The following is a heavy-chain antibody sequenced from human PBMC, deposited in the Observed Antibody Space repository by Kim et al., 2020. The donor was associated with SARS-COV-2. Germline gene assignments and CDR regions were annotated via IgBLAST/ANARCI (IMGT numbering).Heavy chain of an antibody. V-gene: IGHV3-23*01. D-gene: IGHD3-10*01. CDR3: AKDGDYYGSGSYSY. J-gene: IGHJ4*02. CDR1: GFTFSSYA. CDR2: ISSSGGRT. Sequence: GGSLRLSCAASGFTFSSYAMSWVRQAPGKGLYWVSVISSSGGRTYYADSVKGRFTISRDNSKNTLYLQMNSLRAEDTAVYYCAKDGDYYGSGSYSYWGQGTLVTVSS.